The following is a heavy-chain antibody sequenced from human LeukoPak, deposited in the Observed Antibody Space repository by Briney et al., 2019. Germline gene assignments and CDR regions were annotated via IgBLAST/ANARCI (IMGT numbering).Heavy chain of an antibody. CDR3: AKTTGGNAFDYIDY. J-gene: IGHJ4*02. CDR2: TSGSGSSP. CDR1: GFTVSSNY. V-gene: IGHV3-23*01. D-gene: IGHD4-23*01. Sequence: PGGSLRLSCAASGFTVSSNYMNWVRQAPGKGLEWVSATSGSGSSPNYSDSVKGRFTISRDNSKNTLYLQMNSLRAEDTAVYYCAKTTGGNAFDYIDYWGQGTLVTVSS.